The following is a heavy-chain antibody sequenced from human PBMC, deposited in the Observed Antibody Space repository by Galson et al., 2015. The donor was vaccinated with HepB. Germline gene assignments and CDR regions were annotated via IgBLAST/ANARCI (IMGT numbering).Heavy chain of an antibody. D-gene: IGHD6-19*01. CDR1: GYTFTSYG. CDR2: ISAYNGNT. CDR3: ARYGVAVAGTWGYYFDY. J-gene: IGHJ4*02. V-gene: IGHV1-18*01. Sequence: QSGAEVKKPGESLRISCKASGYTFTSYGISWVRQAPGQGLEWMGWISAYNGNTNYAQKLQGRVTMTTDTSTSTAYMELRSLRSDDTAVYYCARYGVAVAGTWGYYFDYWGQGTLVTVSS.